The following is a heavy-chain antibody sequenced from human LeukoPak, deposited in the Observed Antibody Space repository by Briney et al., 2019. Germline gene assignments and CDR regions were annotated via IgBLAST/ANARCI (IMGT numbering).Heavy chain of an antibody. CDR2: ISAYNGNT. J-gene: IGHJ6*02. CDR3: ARDELHNYYYYGMDV. V-gene: IGHV1-18*01. Sequence: ASVKVSCKASGYTFISYGISWVRQAPGQGLEWMGWISAYNGNTNYAQKLQGRVTMTTDTSTSTAYMELRSLRSDDTAVYYCARDELHNYYYYGMDVWGQGTTVTVSS. D-gene: IGHD2-15*01. CDR1: GYTFISYG.